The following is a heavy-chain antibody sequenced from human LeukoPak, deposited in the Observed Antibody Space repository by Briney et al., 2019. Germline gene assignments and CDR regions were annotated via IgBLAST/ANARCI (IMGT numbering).Heavy chain of an antibody. Sequence: ASVKVSCKASGGTFSSYAISWVRQAPGQGLEGMGGIIPIFGTANYAQKFQGRVTITADESTSTAYMELSSLRSEDTAVYYCAREGLTIAAAGREFDYWGQGTLVTVSS. CDR2: IIPIFGTA. D-gene: IGHD6-13*01. V-gene: IGHV1-69*13. CDR3: AREGLTIAAAGREFDY. CDR1: GGTFSSYA. J-gene: IGHJ4*02.